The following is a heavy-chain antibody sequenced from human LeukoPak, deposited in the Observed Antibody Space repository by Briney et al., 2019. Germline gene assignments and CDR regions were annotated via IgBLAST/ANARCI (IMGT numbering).Heavy chain of an antibody. Sequence: GASVKVSCKASGGTFSSYAISWVRQAPGQGLEWMGRIIPILGIANYAQKFQGRVTITADKSTSTAYMELSGLRSEDTTVYYCAREGYSSSWYVIQHWGQGTLVTVSS. CDR1: GGTFSSYA. J-gene: IGHJ1*01. CDR2: IIPILGIA. D-gene: IGHD6-13*01. CDR3: AREGYSSSWYVIQH. V-gene: IGHV1-69*04.